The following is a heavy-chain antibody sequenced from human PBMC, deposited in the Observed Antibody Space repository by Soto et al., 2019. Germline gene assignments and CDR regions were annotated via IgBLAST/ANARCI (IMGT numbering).Heavy chain of an antibody. J-gene: IGHJ4*02. Sequence: QVQLVQSGAEVKKPGASVKVSCKASGYTFTSYGISWVRQAPGQGLEWMGWISAYNGNTNYAQKLQGRVTMTTDTSTSTAYMELRSLRSDDTAVYYWAGVRGGVDYGGLLPNYWGQGTLVTVSS. V-gene: IGHV1-18*01. CDR1: GYTFTSYG. D-gene: IGHD4-17*01. CDR2: ISAYNGNT. CDR3: AGVRGGVDYGGLLPNY.